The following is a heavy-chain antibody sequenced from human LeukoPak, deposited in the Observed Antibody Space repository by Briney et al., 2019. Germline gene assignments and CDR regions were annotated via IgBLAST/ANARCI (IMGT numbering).Heavy chain of an antibody. CDR3: ARETLGDYGDPGY. CDR1: GFTFSSYG. D-gene: IGHD4-17*01. Sequence: GRSLRLSCAASGFTFSSYGMHWVRQAPGKGLEWVAVIWYDGSNKYYADSVKGRFTISRDNSKNTLYLQMNSLRAEDTAVYYCARETLGDYGDPGYWGQGTLVTVSS. J-gene: IGHJ4*02. CDR2: IWYDGSNK. V-gene: IGHV3-33*01.